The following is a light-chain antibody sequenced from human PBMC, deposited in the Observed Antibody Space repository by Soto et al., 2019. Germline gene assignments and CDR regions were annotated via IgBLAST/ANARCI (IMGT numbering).Light chain of an antibody. V-gene: IGLV2-14*01. CDR2: EVS. J-gene: IGLJ1*01. CDR3: QSYDSSLSGSGV. Sequence: QSALTQPASVSGSPGQSITISCAGTSSDVGGYNYVSWYQQHPGKAPKLMIFEVSNRPSGVSHRFSGSKSGNMASLTISGLQAEDEADYYCQSYDSSLSGSGVFGTGTQLTVL. CDR1: SSDVGGYNY.